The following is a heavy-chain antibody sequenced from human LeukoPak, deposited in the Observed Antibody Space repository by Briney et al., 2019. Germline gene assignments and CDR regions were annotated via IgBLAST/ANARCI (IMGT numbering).Heavy chain of an antibody. CDR2: INDSGST. CDR1: GGSFSGYY. Sequence: SETLSLTCAVYGGSFSGYYWSWIRQPPGKGLEWIGEINDSGSTNCNPSLKSRVTISMDTSMNQFSLRLTSVTAADTAIFYCARVIDYNSSVYYLGYWGKEPLVTVSS. D-gene: IGHD3-22*01. V-gene: IGHV4-34*01. J-gene: IGHJ4*02. CDR3: ARVIDYNSSVYYLGY.